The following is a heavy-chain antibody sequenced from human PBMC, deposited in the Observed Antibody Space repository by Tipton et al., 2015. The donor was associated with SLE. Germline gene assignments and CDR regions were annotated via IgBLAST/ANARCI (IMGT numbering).Heavy chain of an antibody. CDR1: GFTFNSYD. J-gene: IGHJ3*02. D-gene: IGHD3-16*01. CDR3: AKTEDADRAFDI. CDR2: IRYDGSNK. V-gene: IGHV3-30*02. Sequence: SLRLSCAASGFTFNSYDMHWVRQAPGKGLEWVAFIRYDGSNKYYADSVKGRFTISRDNSKNTLYLQMNSLRGEDTAVYYCAKTEDADRAFDIWGQGTMVTVSS.